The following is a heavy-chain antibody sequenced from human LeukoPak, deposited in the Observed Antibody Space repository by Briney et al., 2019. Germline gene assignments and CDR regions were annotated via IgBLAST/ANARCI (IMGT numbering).Heavy chain of an antibody. CDR3: AKGKAGFGELFD. CDR2: MSRNSAKT. V-gene: IGHV3-23*01. D-gene: IGHD3-10*01. CDR1: GFTLSDYA. Sequence: PGGSLRLACAASGFTLSDYAMSWVRQAPGGGLEWVSSMSRNSAKTYYADSVKGRFTISRDETNNTLFLQMKSLRAGDTALYYCAKGKAGFGELFDWGPGTLVTVSS. J-gene: IGHJ4*02.